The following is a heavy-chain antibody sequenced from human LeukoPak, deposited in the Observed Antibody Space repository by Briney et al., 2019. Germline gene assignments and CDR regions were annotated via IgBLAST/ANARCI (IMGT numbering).Heavy chain of an antibody. CDR3: AREPLGCGGDCHFDY. V-gene: IGHV1-69*06. D-gene: IGHD2-21*02. Sequence: SVKVSCKTSGGTCSSYAFSWKRQAPGQGLEWVGRIIPIYNPVDYTQRFQGRVTITADKSTNIVYLELSSLRYDDTAVYYCAREPLGCGGDCHFDYWGQGTLVTVSS. CDR1: GGTCSSYA. CDR2: IIPIYNPV. J-gene: IGHJ4*02.